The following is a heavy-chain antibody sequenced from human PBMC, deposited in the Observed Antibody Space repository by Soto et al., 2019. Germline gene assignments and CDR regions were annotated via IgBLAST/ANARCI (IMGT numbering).Heavy chain of an antibody. CDR3: ARDPNCISTSCYVRGGWFDP. CDR2: ISYDGSNK. J-gene: IGHJ5*02. Sequence: QVQLVESGGGVVQPGRSLRLSCAASGFTFSSYAMHWVRQAPGKGLEWVAVISYDGSNKYYADSVKGRFTISRDNSKNTVYLQMNSLRAEDTAVYYCARDPNCISTSCYVRGGWFDPWGQGTLVTVSS. V-gene: IGHV3-30-3*01. CDR1: GFTFSSYA. D-gene: IGHD2-2*01.